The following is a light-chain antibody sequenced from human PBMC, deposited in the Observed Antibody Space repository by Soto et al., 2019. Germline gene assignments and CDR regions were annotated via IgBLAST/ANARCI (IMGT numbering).Light chain of an antibody. CDR2: VTS. J-gene: IGKJ1*01. V-gene: IGKV1-39*01. CDR1: QNISKF. Sequence: DIQMTQSPSFLSASVGDRVTVTCRPSQNISKFLNWYQEKPGKPPKILIYVTSNLENGVPSRFKGSGSGTDFALTINGLQPEDFATYYFQQTYRRPGTFGRGTRV. CDR3: QQTYRRPGT.